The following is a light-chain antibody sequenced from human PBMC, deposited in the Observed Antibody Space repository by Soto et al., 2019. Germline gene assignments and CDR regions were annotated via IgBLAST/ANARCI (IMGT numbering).Light chain of an antibody. J-gene: IGKJ1*01. V-gene: IGKV3-20*01. Sequence: EIVLTQSPGTLSLSPGERDTLSCRASQSVSSNYLAWYQQKPGQAPRLLIYGASSRATGIPDRFSGSGSGTDFTLTINRLEPEDFAVFYCQQYGTSPVTFGQGTKVEIK. CDR2: GAS. CDR1: QSVSSNY. CDR3: QQYGTSPVT.